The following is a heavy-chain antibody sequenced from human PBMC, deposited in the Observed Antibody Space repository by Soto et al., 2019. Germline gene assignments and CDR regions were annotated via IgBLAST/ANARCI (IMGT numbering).Heavy chain of an antibody. CDR2: IMPIFGTV. J-gene: IGHJ4*02. CDR3: ARVRITMVRGVTGAGDY. V-gene: IGHV1-69*06. Sequence: QVQLVQSGAEVKKPGSSVKVSCKASGGTFSSYAISWVRQAPGHGLEWMGGIMPIFGTVNYAQTFQGRVTITADKSTSPAYMELSSLRSEDTAVYYCARVRITMVRGVTGAGDYWGQGTLVTVSS. D-gene: IGHD3-10*01. CDR1: GGTFSSYA.